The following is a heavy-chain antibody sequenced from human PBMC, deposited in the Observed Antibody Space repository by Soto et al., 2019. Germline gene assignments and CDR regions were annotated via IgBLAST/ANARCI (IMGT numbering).Heavy chain of an antibody. V-gene: IGHV1-2*04. D-gene: IGHD3-10*01. CDR2: IYPNSGGT. CDR1: GYTFTGYY. CDR3: ARSSRHYYGSGSYYKETGYYYYGMDV. Sequence: ASVKVSCKASGYTFTGYYMHWVRQAPGQGLEWMGWIYPNSGGTNYAQKFQGWVTMTRDTSISTAYMELSRLRSDDTAVYYCARSSRHYYGSGSYYKETGYYYYGMDVWGQGTTVTVSS. J-gene: IGHJ6*02.